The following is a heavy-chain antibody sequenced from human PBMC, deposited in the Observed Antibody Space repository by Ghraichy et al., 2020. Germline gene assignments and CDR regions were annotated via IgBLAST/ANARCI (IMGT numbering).Heavy chain of an antibody. J-gene: IGHJ4*02. CDR1: GGSISSSAYY. D-gene: IGHD1-1*01. V-gene: IGHV4-39*01. CDR2: IYYSGST. CDR3: VRPDNGREVDY. Sequence: ETLSLTCTVSGGSISSSAYYGGWIRQPPGKGLEWIGTIYYSGSTYYNPSLKSRVTISVDTSKNQFSLRLSSVTAADTAVYYCVRPDNGREVDYWGQGTLVTVSS.